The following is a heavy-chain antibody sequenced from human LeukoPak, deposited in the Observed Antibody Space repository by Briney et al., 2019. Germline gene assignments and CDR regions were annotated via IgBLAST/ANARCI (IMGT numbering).Heavy chain of an antibody. CDR3: AKGVRSGTYYNCFDP. J-gene: IGHJ5*02. CDR2: ISGDGDST. V-gene: IGHV3-43*02. Sequence: GGSLRLSCVASGFTLNDSALHWVRQAPGKGLEWISLISGDGDSTYYADSVKGRFTISRDNSKNSLYLQMSSLRAEDTAVYYCAKGVRSGTYYNCFDPWGQGTLVTVSS. CDR1: GFTLNDSA. D-gene: IGHD1-26*01.